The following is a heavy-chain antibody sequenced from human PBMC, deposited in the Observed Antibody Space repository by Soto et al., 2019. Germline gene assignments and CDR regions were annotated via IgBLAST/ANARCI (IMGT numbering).Heavy chain of an antibody. CDR1: GGTFSSYA. Sequence: GASVKVSCKASGGTFSSYAISWVRQAPGQGLEWMGGIIPIFGTANYAQKFQGRVTMTRDTSTSTVYMELSSLRSEDTAVYYCARIDYDSSGPNEGCFDYWGQGTLVTVSS. J-gene: IGHJ4*02. D-gene: IGHD3-22*01. V-gene: IGHV1-69*05. CDR3: ARIDYDSSGPNEGCFDY. CDR2: IIPIFGTA.